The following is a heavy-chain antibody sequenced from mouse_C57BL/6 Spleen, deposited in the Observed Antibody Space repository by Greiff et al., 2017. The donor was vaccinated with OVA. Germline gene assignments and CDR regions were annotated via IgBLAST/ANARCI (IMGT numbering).Heavy chain of an antibody. Sequence: DVMLVESGGGLVKPGGSLKLSCAASGFTFSSYTMSWVRQTPEKRLEWVATISGGGGNTYYPDSVKGRFTISRDNAKNTLYLQMSSLRTEDTALYYCARENGSPYAMDYWGQGTSVTVSS. V-gene: IGHV5-9*01. CDR3: ARENGSPYAMDY. CDR2: ISGGGGNT. CDR1: GFTFSSYT. D-gene: IGHD2-2*01. J-gene: IGHJ4*01.